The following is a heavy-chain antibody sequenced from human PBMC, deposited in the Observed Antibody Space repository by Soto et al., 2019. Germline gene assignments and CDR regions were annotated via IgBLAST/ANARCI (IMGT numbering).Heavy chain of an antibody. CDR1: GYTFTSYG. J-gene: IGHJ5*02. V-gene: IGHV1-18*01. CDR2: ISAYNGNT. CDR3: ARDLPDDSSGYYQA. Sequence: ASVKVSCKASGYTFTSYGISWVRQAPGQGLEWMGWISAYNGNTNYAQRLQGRVTMTTDTFTSTAYMELRSLRSDDTAVYYCARDLPDDSSGYYQAWGQGTLVTVSS. D-gene: IGHD3-22*01.